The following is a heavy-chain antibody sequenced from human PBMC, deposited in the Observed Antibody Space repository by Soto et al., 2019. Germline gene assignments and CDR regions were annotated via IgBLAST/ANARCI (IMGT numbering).Heavy chain of an antibody. V-gene: IGHV1-69*06. CDR3: ASARSAQDFDF. CDR1: GGTFSSHG. CDR2: IIPTFGTP. Sequence: QVQLVQSGTVVQRRGSSVKVSCQASGGTFSSHGMAWVRQAPGQGLEWMGGIIPTFGTPTYAPKFQGSVTISADKRTNMVYMALTSLTSEDTAVYYCASARSAQDFDFWGQGTLITVSS. J-gene: IGHJ4*02. D-gene: IGHD1-26*01.